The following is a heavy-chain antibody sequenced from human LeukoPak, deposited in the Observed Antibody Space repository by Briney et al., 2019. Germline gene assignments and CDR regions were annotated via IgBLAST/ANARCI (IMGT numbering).Heavy chain of an antibody. CDR3: AKDVLIVVVDGDYFDY. J-gene: IGHJ4*02. Sequence: GGSLRLSCAPSGFTSSRYAMSWVPQAPGKGLEWVSSISGNGGSTYYAESVKGRFTISRDNSKNTLYLQMNSLRADDTAAYYCAKDVLIVVVDGDYFDYWGQGTLVTVSS. CDR2: ISGNGGST. CDR1: GFTSSRYA. V-gene: IGHV3-23*01. D-gene: IGHD3-22*01.